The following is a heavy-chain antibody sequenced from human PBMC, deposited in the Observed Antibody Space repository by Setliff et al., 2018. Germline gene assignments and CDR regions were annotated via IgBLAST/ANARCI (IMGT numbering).Heavy chain of an antibody. CDR2: IVVGSGNT. J-gene: IGHJ4*02. CDR3: ARDLVWFGELLDLPGYYFDY. Sequence: GASVKVSCKASGFTFTSSAVQWVRQARGQRLEWIGWIVVGSGNTNYAQKFQERVTITRDTSASTAYMELSSLRSEDTAVYYCARDLVWFGELLDLPGYYFDYWGQGTLVTVSS. D-gene: IGHD3-10*01. V-gene: IGHV1-58*01. CDR1: GFTFTSSA.